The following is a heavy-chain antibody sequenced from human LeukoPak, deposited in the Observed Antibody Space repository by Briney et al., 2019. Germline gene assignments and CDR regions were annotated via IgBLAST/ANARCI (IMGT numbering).Heavy chain of an antibody. V-gene: IGHV4-59*01. Sequence: SETLSLTCTVSGGSISSYYWSWIRQPPGKGLEWIGYIYYSGSTNYNPSLKSRVTISVDTSKNQFSLKLSSVTAADTAVYYCARAGAVAGHGIDYWGQGTLVTVSS. CDR1: GGSISSYY. J-gene: IGHJ4*02. CDR3: ARAGAVAGHGIDY. D-gene: IGHD6-19*01. CDR2: IYYSGST.